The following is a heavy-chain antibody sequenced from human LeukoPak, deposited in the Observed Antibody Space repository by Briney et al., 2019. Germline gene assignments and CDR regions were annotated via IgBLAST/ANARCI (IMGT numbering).Heavy chain of an antibody. D-gene: IGHD3-16*01. J-gene: IGHJ4*02. CDR3: ARRSITPPYYFDY. CDR1: GYTFTDYY. V-gene: IGHV1-2*02. CDR2: INPNSGGT. Sequence: ASVKVSCKASGYTFTDYYMHWVRQAPGQGLEWMGWINPNSGGTNYAQKFQGRVTMTRDTSISTAYMELSRLRSDDTAVYYCARRSITPPYYFDYWGQGTLVTVPS.